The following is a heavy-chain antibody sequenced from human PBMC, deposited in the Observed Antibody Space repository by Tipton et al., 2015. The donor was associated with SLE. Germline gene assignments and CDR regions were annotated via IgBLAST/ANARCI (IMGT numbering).Heavy chain of an antibody. V-gene: IGHV4-59*12. Sequence: TLSLTCSVSGGSISSYYWSWIRQPPGKGLEWIGFIYYTGSTNYKSSLKSRVTISVDTSKNQFSLKLSSVTAADTAVYYCARDEYRYDGTGYHLLGHFDYWGQGTLVTVSS. CDR2: IYYTGST. D-gene: IGHD3-22*01. CDR1: GGSISSYY. CDR3: ARDEYRYDGTGYHLLGHFDY. J-gene: IGHJ4*02.